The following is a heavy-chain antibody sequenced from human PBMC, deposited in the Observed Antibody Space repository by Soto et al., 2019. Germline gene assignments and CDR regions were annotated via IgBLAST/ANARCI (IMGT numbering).Heavy chain of an antibody. CDR3: AREGSSWRFFDY. V-gene: IGHV1-46*01. CDR2: INPMTGSA. Sequence: QVHLVQSGAEVKKPGASVRISCKASGYTFTSYYIHWVRQAPGQGLEWMGIINPMTGSATYPQKFQGXVTXTXXTSTNTVYMELSSLKSEDTAVYYCAREGSSWRFFDYWGQGTLVTVSS. CDR1: GYTFTSYY. J-gene: IGHJ4*02. D-gene: IGHD6-13*01.